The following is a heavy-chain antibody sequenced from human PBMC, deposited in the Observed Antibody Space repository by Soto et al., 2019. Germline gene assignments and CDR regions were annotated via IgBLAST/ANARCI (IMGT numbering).Heavy chain of an antibody. D-gene: IGHD3-10*01. V-gene: IGHV1-18*01. J-gene: IGHJ4*02. CDR3: AESMGGSGTYVS. Sequence: QVQLVQSGAEVQKPGASVKVSCKASGYIFTSYGISWVRQAPGEGLEWMGWISNYNGITNYAQKVQGRVTMTTDRSTSTAYMKLRSLRSDDTAVYYCAESMGGSGTYVSWGQGTLVTVSS. CDR1: GYIFTSYG. CDR2: ISNYNGIT.